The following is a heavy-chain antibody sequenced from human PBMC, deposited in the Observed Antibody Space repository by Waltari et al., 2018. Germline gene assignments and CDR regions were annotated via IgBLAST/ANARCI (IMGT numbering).Heavy chain of an antibody. J-gene: IGHJ4*02. CDR3: TTAGLGEATAGKLAVTFDN. Sequence: QVQLVQSGAEVKKPGASVKVSCKVSGSSLSHLSIHWVRQTPGQGLHWMGGTNPENGETIYSKKFQGRVIMTEDTSADTAFMEVRGLRPEDTGVYFCTTAGLGEATAGKLAVTFDNWGQGTLVTVSS. CDR2: TNPENGET. CDR1: GSSLSHLS. V-gene: IGHV1-24*01. D-gene: IGHD2-8*02.